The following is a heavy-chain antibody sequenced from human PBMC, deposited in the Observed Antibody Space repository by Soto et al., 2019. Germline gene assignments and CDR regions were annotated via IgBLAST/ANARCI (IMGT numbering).Heavy chain of an antibody. D-gene: IGHD2-15*01. CDR2: INAGNGNT. Sequence: ASVKVSCKASGYTFTSYAMHWVRQAPGQRLEWMGWINAGNGNTKYSQKFQGRVTISRDDSGTSLFLQVNRLKTEDTAVYYCLRVARGWYYDYWGPGTLVTVSS. CDR3: LRVARGWYYDY. CDR1: GYTFTSYA. V-gene: IGHV1-3*01. J-gene: IGHJ4*02.